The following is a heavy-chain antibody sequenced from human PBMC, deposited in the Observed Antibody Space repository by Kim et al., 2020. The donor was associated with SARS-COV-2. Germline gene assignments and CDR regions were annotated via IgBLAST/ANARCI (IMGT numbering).Heavy chain of an antibody. V-gene: IGHV3-23*01. Sequence: GGSLRLSCTTSGFTFTGYAMSSVRQAPGKGLEWVSSIDGSDGTTYYVDSVKGRFTISRDNSKNTLYLQMSNLRADDTAVYYCMKGGWGWIWDHWGQGTL. CDR2: IDGSDGTT. CDR3: MKGGWGWIWDH. D-gene: IGHD2-2*03. CDR1: GFTFTGYA. J-gene: IGHJ4*02.